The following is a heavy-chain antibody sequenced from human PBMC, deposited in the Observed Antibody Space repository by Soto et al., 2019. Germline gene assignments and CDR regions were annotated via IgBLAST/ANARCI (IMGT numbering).Heavy chain of an antibody. Sequence: PSETLSLTCAVYGGSFSGYYWSWIRQPPGKGLEWIGEINHSGSTNYNPSLKSRVTISVDTSKNQFSLKLSSVTAADTAVYYCARLAIFGLVMFLRKWFDPWGQGTLVTVSS. CDR2: INHSGST. CDR3: ARLAIFGLVMFLRKWFDP. CDR1: GGSFSGYY. J-gene: IGHJ5*02. V-gene: IGHV4-34*01. D-gene: IGHD3-3*01.